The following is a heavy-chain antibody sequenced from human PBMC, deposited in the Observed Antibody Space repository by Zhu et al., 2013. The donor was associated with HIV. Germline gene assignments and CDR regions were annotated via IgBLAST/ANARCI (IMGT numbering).Heavy chain of an antibody. D-gene: IGHD3-9*01. J-gene: IGHJ5*02. CDR2: INAGNGNT. CDR3: ARVGKGGGLRYFDLRIWFDP. CDR1: GYTFTSYA. V-gene: IGHV1-3*01. Sequence: QVQLVQSGAEVKKPGASVKVSCKASGYTFTSYAMHWVRQAPGQRLEWMGWINAGNGNTKYSQKFQGRVTITRDTSASTAYMELSSLRSEDTAVYYCARVGKGGGLRYFDLRIWFDPGAREPWSPSPQ.